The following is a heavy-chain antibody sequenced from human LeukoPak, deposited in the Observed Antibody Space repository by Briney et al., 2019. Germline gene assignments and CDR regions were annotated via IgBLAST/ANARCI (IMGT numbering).Heavy chain of an antibody. CDR1: GFTFSIND. CDR3: ARDLHYYVAMDV. CDR2: FSVRGGRP. J-gene: IGHJ6*02. Sequence: GESLRLSCEASGFTFSINDMSWVRQAPGKGLEWVSVFSVRGGRPYYADSVKGRFTISRDNAKNTLYLQMSSLRAEDTAVYYCARDLHYYVAMDVWGQGTTVYVSS. V-gene: IGHV3-23*01. D-gene: IGHD3-10*02.